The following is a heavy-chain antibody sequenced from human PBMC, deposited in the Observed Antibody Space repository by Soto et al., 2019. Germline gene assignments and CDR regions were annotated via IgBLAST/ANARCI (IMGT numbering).Heavy chain of an antibody. Sequence: QVQLQQWGAGLLKPSETLSLTCTVYGGSFSGYYWSWIRQPPGKGLEWIGEINHSGSTNYNPSLKGRVTISVDTAKNQFSLKLSSVTAADTAVYYCARGAGRSWGQGTLVTVSS. J-gene: IGHJ5*02. CDR3: ARGAGRS. CDR1: GGSFSGYY. CDR2: INHSGST. V-gene: IGHV4-34*01.